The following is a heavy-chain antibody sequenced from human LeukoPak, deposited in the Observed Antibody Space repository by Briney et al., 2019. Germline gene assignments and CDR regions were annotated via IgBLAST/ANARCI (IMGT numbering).Heavy chain of an antibody. CDR3: ARGLSPTSYYYYMDV. CDR2: IYYSGST. D-gene: IGHD2/OR15-2a*01. J-gene: IGHJ6*03. CDR1: GGSISSYY. Sequence: SETLSLTCTVSGGSISSYYWSWIRQPPGKGLEWIGYIYYSGSTNYNPSLKSRVTISVDTSKNQFSLKLSSVTAADTAVYYCARGLSPTSYYYYMDVWGKGTTVTVSS. V-gene: IGHV4-59*08.